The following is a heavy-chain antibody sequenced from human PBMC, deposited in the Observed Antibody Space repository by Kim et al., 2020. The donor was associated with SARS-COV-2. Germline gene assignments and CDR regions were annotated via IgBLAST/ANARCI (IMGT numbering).Heavy chain of an antibody. CDR3: AREAEKWLQLYFVDH. CDR2: MTGSGGRT. D-gene: IGHD5-12*01. V-gene: IGHV3-23*01. Sequence: GLGWVSAMTGSGGRTYFADSWKGRFSVSRDNSKTTLYLQMNSLTSEDTAIYYCAREAEKWLQLYFVDHWGQGTLVTVSS. J-gene: IGHJ5*02.